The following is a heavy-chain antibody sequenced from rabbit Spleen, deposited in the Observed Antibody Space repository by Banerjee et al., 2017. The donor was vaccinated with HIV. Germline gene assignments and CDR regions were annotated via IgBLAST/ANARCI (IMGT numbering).Heavy chain of an antibody. D-gene: IGHD8-1*01. V-gene: IGHV1S45*01. J-gene: IGHJ6*01. CDR3: ARDVGSSFSSYGMDL. CDR2: INAVTGKP. CDR1: GFSFSNKVV. Sequence: QEQVLESGGGLVKPEGSLKLSCTASGFSFSNKVVMCWVRQAPGKGLEWIACINAVTGKPVYATWAKGRFTCSKISSTTVTLQMTSLTAADTATYFCARDVGSSFSSYGMDLWGQGTLVTVS.